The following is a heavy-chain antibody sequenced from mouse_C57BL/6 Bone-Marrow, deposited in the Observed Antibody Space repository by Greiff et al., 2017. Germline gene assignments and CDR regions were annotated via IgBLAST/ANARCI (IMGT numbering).Heavy chain of an antibody. CDR3: ARSPYFDYAMDY. V-gene: IGHV1-61*01. CDR2: IYLSDSET. J-gene: IGHJ4*01. Sequence: QVQLQQPGAELVRPGSSVKLSCKASGYTFTSYWMDWVKQRPGQGLEWIGNIYLSDSETHYNQKFKDKATLTVDKSSSTAYMQLSSLTSEDSAVYYCARSPYFDYAMDYWGQGTSVTVSS. CDR1: GYTFTSYW.